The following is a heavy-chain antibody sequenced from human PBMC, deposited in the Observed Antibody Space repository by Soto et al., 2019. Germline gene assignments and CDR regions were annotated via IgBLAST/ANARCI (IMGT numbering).Heavy chain of an antibody. J-gene: IGHJ6*02. D-gene: IGHD3-22*01. CDR3: ARRLCYDSSGFEGGGMDV. Sequence: QLQLQESGPGLVKPSETLSLTCTVSGGSISSSSYYWGWIRQPPGKGLEWLGSIYYSGSTYYNPSLKSRVTISVDTSKNQFALKLSSLTAADTAVYYCARRLCYDSSGFEGGGMDVWGQGTTVTVSS. V-gene: IGHV4-39*01. CDR1: GGSISSSSYY. CDR2: IYYSGST.